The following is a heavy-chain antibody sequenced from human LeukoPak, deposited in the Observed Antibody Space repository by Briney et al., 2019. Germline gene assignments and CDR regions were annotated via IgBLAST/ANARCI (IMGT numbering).Heavy chain of an antibody. Sequence: ASVKVSCKASGYTFTSYGISWVRQAPGQGLEWMGWISAYNGNTNYAQKLQGRVTMTTDTSTSTAYMELRSLRSDDTAVYYCARDTAGDYSSGRDWFDPWGQGTLVTVSS. CDR1: GYTFTSYG. CDR3: ARDTAGDYSSGRDWFDP. D-gene: IGHD3-10*01. V-gene: IGHV1-18*01. J-gene: IGHJ5*02. CDR2: ISAYNGNT.